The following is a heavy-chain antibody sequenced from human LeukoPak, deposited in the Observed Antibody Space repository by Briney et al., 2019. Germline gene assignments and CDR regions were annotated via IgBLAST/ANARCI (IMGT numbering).Heavy chain of an antibody. V-gene: IGHV3-30-3*01. CDR1: GFTFSNYA. J-gene: IGHJ4*02. CDR2: VSYDGGNK. D-gene: IGHD4-23*01. CDR3: ARGYGGQDYFDY. Sequence: GGSLRLSCAASGFTFSNYAIHWVCQAPGKGLEWVAVVSYDGGNKYYADSVKGRFTISRDNSKNTLYLQMNSLRAEDTAVYYCARGYGGQDYFDYWGQGTLVTVSS.